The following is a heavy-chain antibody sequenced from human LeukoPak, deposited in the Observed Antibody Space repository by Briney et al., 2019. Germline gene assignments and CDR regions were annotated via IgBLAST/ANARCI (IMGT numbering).Heavy chain of an antibody. J-gene: IGHJ4*02. CDR1: GFTFTTYA. CDR3: AKDIHGDYGGIDY. D-gene: IGHD4-17*01. V-gene: IGHV3-23*01. Sequence: PGGSLRLSCAASGFTFTTYAMNWVRQAPGKGLEWVSTVINTGGTAFYADSVKGRFTISRDNSKNTRYLQMNILRAEDTAVYYCAKDIHGDYGGIDYWGQGTLVTVSS. CDR2: VINTGGTA.